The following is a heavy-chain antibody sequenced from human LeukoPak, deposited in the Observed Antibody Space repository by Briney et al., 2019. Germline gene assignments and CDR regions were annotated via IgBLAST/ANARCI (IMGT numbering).Heavy chain of an antibody. CDR2: IYYSGST. J-gene: IGHJ3*02. D-gene: IGHD3-3*01. V-gene: IGHV4-39*07. CDR3: ASGRWSGYFFDI. CDR1: GGSISCCSYY. Sequence: KPSETLSLTCSVSGGSISCCSYYWGWIRQPPGKGVGWIGSIYYSGSTYYNRSLKSRVTISIDTSKNHFSLKLSSVTAADTAVYDCASGRWSGYFFDIWGQGTMVTVSS.